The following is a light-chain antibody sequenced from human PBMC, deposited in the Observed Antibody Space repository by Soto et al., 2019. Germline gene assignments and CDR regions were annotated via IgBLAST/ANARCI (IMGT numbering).Light chain of an antibody. CDR3: QQSYSTPRT. J-gene: IGKJ1*01. CDR2: AAS. CDR1: QSISNY. V-gene: IGKV1-39*01. Sequence: DIQMTQSPSSLSASVGDRVTITCRASQSISNYLNWYQQKPGKAPKLLMFAASSLQSGVPSRFSGGGSGTDFTLTISSLQPEDFATYYCQQSYSTPRTCGQATKVEIK.